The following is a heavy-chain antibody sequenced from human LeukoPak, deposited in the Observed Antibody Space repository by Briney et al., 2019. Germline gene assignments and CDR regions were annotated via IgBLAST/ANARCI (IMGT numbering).Heavy chain of an antibody. D-gene: IGHD1-26*01. CDR2: IRYDGSNK. V-gene: IGHV3-30*02. CDR3: AKDPGGSYSHFDY. CDR1: GFTFSSYG. Sequence: GGSLRLSCAASGFTFSSYGMHWVRQAPGKGLEWVAFIRYDGSNKYHADSVRGLFTISRDNSKNTLYLQMNSLRSEDTAVYYCAKDPGGSYSHFDYWGQGTLVTVSS. J-gene: IGHJ4*02.